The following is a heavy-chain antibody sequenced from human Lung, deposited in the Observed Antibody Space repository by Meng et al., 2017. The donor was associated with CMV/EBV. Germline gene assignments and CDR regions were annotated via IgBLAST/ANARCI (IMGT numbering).Heavy chain of an antibody. J-gene: IGHJ6*02. CDR2: ISTTSTNT. Sequence: GESLKISCAASGFTFSAYAMNWVRQTPGKGLEWVSSISTTSTNTYYSDSVKGRFTISRDNAKNSLYLQMSSLRAEDTALYYCARSFDGMDVWGQGTTVTVSS. CDR3: ARSFDGMDV. CDR1: GFTFSAYA. V-gene: IGHV3-21*04.